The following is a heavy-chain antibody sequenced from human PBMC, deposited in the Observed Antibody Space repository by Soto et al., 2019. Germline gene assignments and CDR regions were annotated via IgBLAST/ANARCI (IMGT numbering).Heavy chain of an antibody. CDR1: GLTFSGYW. V-gene: IGHV3-74*01. J-gene: IGHJ4*02. D-gene: IGHD6-6*01. CDR2: INSDGSTT. CDR3: VSDLLYSSSSGSNY. Sequence: EVQLVESGGGLVQPGGSLRLSCAASGLTFSGYWMHWVRQAPGKGLVWVSHINSDGSTTGYADSVKGRLTISRDNAKRTVYLQKNSQSGEATAVYYCVSDLLYSSSSGSNYRGQGTLVTVSS.